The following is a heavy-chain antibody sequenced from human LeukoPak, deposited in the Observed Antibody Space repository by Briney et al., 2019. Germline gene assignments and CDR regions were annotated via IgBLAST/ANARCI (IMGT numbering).Heavy chain of an antibody. V-gene: IGHV3-23*01. D-gene: IGHD3-16*01. CDR1: GFTFRSYV. J-gene: IGHJ4*02. CDR2: LSGSGEST. CDR3: AKVTYDFVWGSYEN. Sequence: GGSLRLSCVASGFTFRSYVLSWVRQAPGKRLEWVSALSGSGESTYYADAVKGRFTISRDNSKNTVHLQMNGLRAEDTAVYHCAKVTYDFVWGSYENWGQGTLVTVSS.